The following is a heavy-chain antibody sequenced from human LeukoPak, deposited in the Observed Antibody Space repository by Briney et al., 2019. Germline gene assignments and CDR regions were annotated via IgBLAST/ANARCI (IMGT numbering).Heavy chain of an antibody. V-gene: IGHV4-39*01. CDR1: GGSITSPNYY. Sequence: SETLSLTCTVSGGSITSPNYYWGWIRQPPGQGLEWIGSIYYSGTTYYNPSLKSRVTISVDTSKNQFSLNLSSVTAADTAVYYCARLRVTGDPRWGQGTLVTVSS. CDR3: ARLRVTGDPR. J-gene: IGHJ4*02. CDR2: IYYSGTT. D-gene: IGHD7-27*01.